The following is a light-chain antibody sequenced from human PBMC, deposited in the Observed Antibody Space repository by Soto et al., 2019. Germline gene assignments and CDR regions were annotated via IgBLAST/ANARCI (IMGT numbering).Light chain of an antibody. Sequence: KLITEPPATLSLSSGERATLSCRASQSVSSSLAWSQQKPGQAPRLLSYGASTRATGIRARFSGSGSGTEFTLTISSLQSEDFAVYYCQQYNSWWTFGQGTKVDIK. J-gene: IGKJ1*01. CDR2: GAS. CDR3: QQYNSWWT. CDR1: QSVSSS. V-gene: IGKV3-15*01.